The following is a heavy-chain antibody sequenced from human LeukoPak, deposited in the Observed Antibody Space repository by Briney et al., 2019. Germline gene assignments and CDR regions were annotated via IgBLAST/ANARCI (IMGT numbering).Heavy chain of an antibody. CDR2: IRKKANSYST. J-gene: IGHJ4*02. CDR1: GFTFSDHY. D-gene: IGHD2-15*01. Sequence: PGGSLRLSCAASGFTFSDHYMDWVCQAPGKGLEWVGRIRKKANSYSTEYTASVKGRFTISRDDSKSSLYLQMNSLKTEDTAVYYCARAGSYQPFDYWGQGTLVTVSS. CDR3: ARAGSYQPFDY. V-gene: IGHV3-72*01.